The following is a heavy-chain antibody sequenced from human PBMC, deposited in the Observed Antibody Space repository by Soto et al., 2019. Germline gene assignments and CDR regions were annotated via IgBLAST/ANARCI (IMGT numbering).Heavy chain of an antibody. V-gene: IGHV2-5*01. CDR3: AHRLGIAARRGHYFDY. Sequence: QITLKESGPTLVKPTQTLTLTCTFSGFSLSTSGVGVGWIRQPPGKALEWLALIYWNDDKRYSPSLKSRLTITKDTSKNQVVLTMTNMDPVDTATYYCAHRLGIAARRGHYFDYWGQGTLVTVSS. CDR1: GFSLSTSGVG. D-gene: IGHD6-6*01. J-gene: IGHJ4*02. CDR2: IYWNDDK.